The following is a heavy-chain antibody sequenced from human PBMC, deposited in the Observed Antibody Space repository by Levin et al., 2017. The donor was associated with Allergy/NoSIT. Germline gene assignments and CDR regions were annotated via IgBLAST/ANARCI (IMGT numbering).Heavy chain of an antibody. CDR3: ARSIAAARPFDI. CDR1: GGSIRSSY. CDR2: IYYSGST. D-gene: IGHD6-13*01. Sequence: RSQTLSLPCTVSGGSIRSSYWSWIRQPPGKGLEWIGYIYYSGSTNYNPSLKSRVTISVDTSKNQFSLKLSSVTAADTAVYYCARSIAAARPFDIWGQGTMVTVSS. V-gene: IGHV4-59*01. J-gene: IGHJ3*02.